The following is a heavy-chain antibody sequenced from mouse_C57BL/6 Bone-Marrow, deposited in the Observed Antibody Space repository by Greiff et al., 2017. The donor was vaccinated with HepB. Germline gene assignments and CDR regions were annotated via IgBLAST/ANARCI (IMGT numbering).Heavy chain of an antibody. V-gene: IGHV1-59*01. D-gene: IGHD1-1*01. CDR1: GYTFTSYW. CDR2: IDPSDSYT. CDR3: AILLRFAWFAY. J-gene: IGHJ3*01. Sequence: VQLQQPGAELVRPGTSVKLSCKASGYTFTSYWMHWVKQRPGQGLEWIGVIDPSDSYTNYNQKFKGKATLTVDTSSSTAYMQLSSLTSEDSAVYYCAILLRFAWFAYWGQGTLVTVSA.